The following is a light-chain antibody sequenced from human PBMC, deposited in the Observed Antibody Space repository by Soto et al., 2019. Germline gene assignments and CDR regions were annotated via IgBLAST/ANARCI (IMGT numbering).Light chain of an antibody. CDR3: QSYDSINVI. J-gene: IGLJ2*01. Sequence: NFMLTQPHSVSESPGKTVIISCTGSSGSIASNYVQWYQQRPGSAPTTAIYEDNRRPSGVPDRFSGSIDSSSNSASLTISGLKTEDEADYYCQSYDSINVIFGGGTKLTVL. CDR2: EDN. V-gene: IGLV6-57*02. CDR1: SGSIASNY.